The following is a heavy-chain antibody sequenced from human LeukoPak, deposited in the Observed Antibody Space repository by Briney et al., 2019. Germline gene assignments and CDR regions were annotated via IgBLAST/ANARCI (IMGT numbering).Heavy chain of an antibody. Sequence: ASVKVSCKASGYTFTSYYMHWVQQAPGQGLEWMGIINPSGGSTSYAQKFQGRVTMTRDTSTSTVYMELSSLRSEDTAVYYCARDDWNDRDYYYYYGMDVWGKGTTVTVSS. D-gene: IGHD1-1*01. CDR2: INPSGGST. V-gene: IGHV1-46*01. CDR3: ARDDWNDRDYYYYYGMDV. J-gene: IGHJ6*04. CDR1: GYTFTSYY.